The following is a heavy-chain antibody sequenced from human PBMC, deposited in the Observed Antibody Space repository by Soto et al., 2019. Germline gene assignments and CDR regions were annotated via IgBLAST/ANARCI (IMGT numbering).Heavy chain of an antibody. D-gene: IGHD1-7*01. CDR2: IYHSGSS. V-gene: IGHV4-4*02. J-gene: IGHJ4*02. Sequence: QVQLEESGPGLVKTSGTLSLTCTVSGGSISSNSWWTWVRQPPGKGLEWIGEIYHSGSSNYSPTLKSRVTISADKSKNQVSLKLASVTAADTAVYYCARRGTGWQFFSYWGEGILVSVSS. CDR1: GGSISSNSW. CDR3: ARRGTGWQFFSY.